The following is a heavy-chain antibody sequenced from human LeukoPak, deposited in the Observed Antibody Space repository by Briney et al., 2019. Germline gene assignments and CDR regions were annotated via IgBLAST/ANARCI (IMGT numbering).Heavy chain of an antibody. Sequence: MPSETLSLTCTVSGGSISSYYLSWIRQPPGKGLEWVGYIYYIESTNYNPSLKSRVTISVDTSKHQFSLKLSSVTAADTAVYYCAREGHSSSYYMDVWGKGTTVTVSS. V-gene: IGHV4-59*01. D-gene: IGHD6-6*01. CDR3: AREGHSSSYYMDV. CDR2: IYYIEST. CDR1: GGSISSYY. J-gene: IGHJ6*03.